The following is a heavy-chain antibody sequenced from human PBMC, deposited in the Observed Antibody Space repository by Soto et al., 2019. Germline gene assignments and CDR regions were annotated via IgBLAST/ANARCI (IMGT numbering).Heavy chain of an antibody. CDR1: GFTFGSYA. V-gene: IGHV3-23*01. J-gene: IGHJ6*02. CDR3: ARVIAVGVPYQYGMDG. CDR2: LSASGGGS. Sequence: EVQLLESGGGLVQPGGSLRLSCAASGFTFGSYAMSWVRQAPGKGLEWVSALSASGGGSNYADSVKGRFTISRDTSKKTLYLQMNNLRAEDTAVYYCARVIAVGVPYQYGMDGWGQGTTVTVSS. D-gene: IGHD6-19*01.